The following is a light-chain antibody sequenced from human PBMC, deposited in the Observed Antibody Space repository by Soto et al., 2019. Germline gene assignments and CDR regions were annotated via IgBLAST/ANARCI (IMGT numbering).Light chain of an antibody. CDR3: SSFTTSYIYV. CDR1: GSDIGAYNY. CDR2: GVT. V-gene: IGLV2-14*01. Sequence: QSALTQPASVSGSPGQSITISCTGSGSDIGAYNYVSWYQQHPGKAPKLLIHGVTRRPSGVSSRFSASKSAYTASLTISGLQAEDEANYYCSSFTTSYIYVFGPGTKVTVL. J-gene: IGLJ1*01.